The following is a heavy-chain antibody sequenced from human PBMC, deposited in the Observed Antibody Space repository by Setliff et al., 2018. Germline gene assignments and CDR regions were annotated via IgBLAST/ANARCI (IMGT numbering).Heavy chain of an antibody. Sequence: SETLSLTCTVSGASLRSGSNYWGWVRQPAGKGLEWIGRIYSNENTNYNPSLKSRVTMSIDTSKNQLSLKLSSVTAADTAVYYCARSMIQRNYYCGLDVWGQGTTVTVSS. CDR2: IYSNENT. D-gene: IGHD3-16*01. CDR3: ARSMIQRNYYCGLDV. V-gene: IGHV4-61*02. J-gene: IGHJ6*02. CDR1: GASLRSGSNY.